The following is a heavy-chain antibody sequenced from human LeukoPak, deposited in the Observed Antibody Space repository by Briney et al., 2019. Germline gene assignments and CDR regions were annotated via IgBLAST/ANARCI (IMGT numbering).Heavy chain of an antibody. CDR2: INHSGST. Sequence: SETLSLTCAVYGGSFSGYYWSWIRQPPGKGLEWIGEINHSGSTNYDPSLKSRVTISVDTSENQFSLKLSSVTAADTAVYYCARARPSWYYDSSDYYDYWGQGTLVTVSS. CDR1: GGSFSGYY. V-gene: IGHV4-34*01. J-gene: IGHJ4*02. D-gene: IGHD3-22*01. CDR3: ARARPSWYYDSSDYYDY.